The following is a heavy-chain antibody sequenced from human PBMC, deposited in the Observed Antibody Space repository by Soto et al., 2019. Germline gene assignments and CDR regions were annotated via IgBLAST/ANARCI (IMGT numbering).Heavy chain of an antibody. J-gene: IGHJ3*02. V-gene: IGHV3-30-3*01. D-gene: IGHD4-4*01. Sequence: QVQLVESGGGVVQPGRSLRLSCAASGFTFSSYAMHWVRQAPGKGLEWVAVTSYDGSNNYYADSVKGRFTISRDNSKNTLYLQMNSLRAEDTAVYYCARATVTTSDDAFDIWAKGQCSPSLQ. CDR2: TSYDGSNN. CDR3: ARATVTTSDDAFDI. CDR1: GFTFSSYA.